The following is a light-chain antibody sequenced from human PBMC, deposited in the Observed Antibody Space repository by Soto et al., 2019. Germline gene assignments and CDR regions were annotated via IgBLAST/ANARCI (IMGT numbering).Light chain of an antibody. CDR1: SSDVGGYNY. CDR3: SSYRSSTTREV. Sequence: QSALTQPASVSGSPGQSITISCTGTSSDVGGYNYVSWYQQHPGKAPKLMIFEVSNRPSGVSNRFSGSKSGNTASLTISGLQAEDEADDYCSSYRSSTTREVFGTGTKVT. V-gene: IGLV2-14*01. CDR2: EVS. J-gene: IGLJ1*01.